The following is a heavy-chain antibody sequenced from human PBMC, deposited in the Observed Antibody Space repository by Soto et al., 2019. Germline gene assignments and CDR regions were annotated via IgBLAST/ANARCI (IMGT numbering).Heavy chain of an antibody. J-gene: IGHJ6*02. D-gene: IGHD5-18*01. Sequence: ASVKVSCKASGGTFSSYAISWVRQAPGQGLEWMGGIIPIFGTANYAQKFQGRVTITADESTSTAYMELSSLRSEDTAVYYCARVNGYRYGWHYSGMDVWGQGTTVTVSS. V-gene: IGHV1-69*13. CDR3: ARVNGYRYGWHYSGMDV. CDR1: GGTFSSYA. CDR2: IIPIFGTA.